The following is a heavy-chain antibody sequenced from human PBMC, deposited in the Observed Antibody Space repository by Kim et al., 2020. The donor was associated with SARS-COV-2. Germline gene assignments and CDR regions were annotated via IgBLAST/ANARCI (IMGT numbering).Heavy chain of an antibody. V-gene: IGHV1-69*01. CDR3: ARRGDGDYYGMDV. Sequence: YAQKFQGRVTITADESTSTAYMELSSLRSEDTAVYYCARRGDGDYYGMDVWGQGTTVTVSS. D-gene: IGHD3-16*01. J-gene: IGHJ6*02.